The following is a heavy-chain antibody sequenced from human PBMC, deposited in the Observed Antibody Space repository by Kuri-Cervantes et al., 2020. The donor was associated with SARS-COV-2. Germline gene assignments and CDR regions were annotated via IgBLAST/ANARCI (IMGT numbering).Heavy chain of an antibody. CDR1: GFTFSSYW. Sequence: GGSLRLSCAASGFTFSSYWMHWVRQGPGKGLVWVSRINSDGTTTSNADSGKGRFTISRDNAKNTLYLQMNSLRVEDTAVYYCARVIYDSSAYFLDHWGQGTLVTVSS. J-gene: IGHJ4*02. CDR2: INSDGTTT. V-gene: IGHV3-74*01. D-gene: IGHD3-22*01. CDR3: ARVIYDSSAYFLDH.